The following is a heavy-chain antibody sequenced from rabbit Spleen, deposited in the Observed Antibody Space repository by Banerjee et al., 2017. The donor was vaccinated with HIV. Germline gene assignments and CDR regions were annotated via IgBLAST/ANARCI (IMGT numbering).Heavy chain of an antibody. J-gene: IGHJ4*01. CDR2: IYPDFGST. Sequence: QERLGGPGGGLAQPGGSLKLPCQAPGFDFSTDGVNGVRQAPGKGLEWIAYIYPDFGSTDYASWVNGRFTISLDNAQNTVDLQIDSLTAADTATYFCAREDVGGSVSLWGPGTLVTVS. CDR3: AREDVGGSVSL. V-gene: IGHV1S47*01. CDR1: GFDFSTDG. D-gene: IGHD1-1*01.